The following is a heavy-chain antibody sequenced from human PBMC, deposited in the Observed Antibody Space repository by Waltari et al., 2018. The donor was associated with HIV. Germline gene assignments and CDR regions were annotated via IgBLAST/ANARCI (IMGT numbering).Heavy chain of an antibody. J-gene: IGHJ4*02. CDR2: ISSSGSTI. CDR3: ARDYSGTYADFDY. Sequence: EVQLVESGGGLVQPGGSLRLSCAAPGFTFSSYSMNWVRQAPGKGLEWVSYISSSGSTIYYADSVRGRFTISRDNAKHSLYLQLNSLRAEDTAVYYCARDYSGTYADFDYWGQGTLVTVSS. CDR1: GFTFSSYS. V-gene: IGHV3-48*01. D-gene: IGHD1-26*01.